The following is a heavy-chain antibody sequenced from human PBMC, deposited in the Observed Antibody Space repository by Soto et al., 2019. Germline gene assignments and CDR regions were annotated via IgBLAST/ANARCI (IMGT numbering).Heavy chain of an antibody. CDR3: AREAAAAGYNWFDP. J-gene: IGHJ5*02. CDR2: ISSSGSTI. D-gene: IGHD6-13*01. CDR1: GFTFSSYE. V-gene: IGHV3-48*03. Sequence: TGGSLRLSCAASGFTFSSYEMNWVRQAPGKGLEWVSYISSSGSTIYYADSVKGRFTISRDNAKNSLYLQMNSLRAEDTAVYYCAREAAAAGYNWFDPWGQGTLVTVSS.